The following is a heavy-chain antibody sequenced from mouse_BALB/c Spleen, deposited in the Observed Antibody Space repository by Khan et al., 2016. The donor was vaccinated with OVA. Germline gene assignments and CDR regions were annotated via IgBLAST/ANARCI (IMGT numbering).Heavy chain of an antibody. J-gene: IGHJ2*01. CDR1: GYSITSGYA. Sequence: EVQLVESQPGPVKPSQSLSLPCTVTGYSITSGYAWNWIRQFPGNKLEWMGYLSYSGGTRHNPSLNRRISLTRDTSKDQFLLQLNSVTTEDTATYYCARGNYYGYYFDYWGQGTTLTDSS. D-gene: IGHD1-1*01. V-gene: IGHV3-2*02. CDR2: LSYSGGT. CDR3: ARGNYYGYYFDY.